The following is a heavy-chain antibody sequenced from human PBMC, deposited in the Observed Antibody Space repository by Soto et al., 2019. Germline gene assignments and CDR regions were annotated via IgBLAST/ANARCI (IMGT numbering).Heavy chain of an antibody. J-gene: IGHJ4*02. V-gene: IGHV3-23*01. Sequence: PGGSLRLSCAASGLTFRNYAMTWVRQAPGKGLEWVSAITGSGFNTYYADSVKGRFTVSRDNSKNMLYLQMNTLSAEDTAVYYCAKDDYGADDWREFDYWGRGTLVTV. CDR2: ITGSGFNT. D-gene: IGHD4-17*01. CDR3: AKDDYGADDWREFDY. CDR1: GLTFRNYA.